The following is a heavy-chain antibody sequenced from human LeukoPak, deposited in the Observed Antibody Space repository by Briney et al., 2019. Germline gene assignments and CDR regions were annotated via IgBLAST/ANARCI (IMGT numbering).Heavy chain of an antibody. CDR1: GFTFSSYG. CDR2: ISYGGSNK. D-gene: IGHD6-13*01. V-gene: IGHV3-30*18. CDR3: AKAMYSSSWRHFDY. J-gene: IGHJ4*02. Sequence: GRSLRLSCAASGFTFSSYGMHWVRQAPGKGLEWVAVISYGGSNKYYADSVKGRFTISRDNSKNTLYLQMNSLRAEDTAVYYCAKAMYSSSWRHFDYWGQGTLVTVSS.